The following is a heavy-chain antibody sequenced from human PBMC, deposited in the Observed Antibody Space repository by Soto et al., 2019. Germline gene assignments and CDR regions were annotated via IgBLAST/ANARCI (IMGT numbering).Heavy chain of an antibody. V-gene: IGHV1-8*01. J-gene: IGHJ6*03. CDR1: GYTFTSYD. Sequence: ASVKVSCKASGYTFTSYDINWVRQATGQGLEWMGWMNPNSGNTGYAQKFQGRVTMTRNTSISTAYMELSSLRSEDTAVYYCARGLYCSGGSCYSVYYHYMDVWGKGTTVTVSS. D-gene: IGHD2-15*01. CDR2: MNPNSGNT. CDR3: ARGLYCSGGSCYSVYYHYMDV.